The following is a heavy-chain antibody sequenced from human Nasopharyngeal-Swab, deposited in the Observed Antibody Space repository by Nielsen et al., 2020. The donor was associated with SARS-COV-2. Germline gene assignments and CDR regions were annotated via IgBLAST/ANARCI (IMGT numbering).Heavy chain of an antibody. CDR1: GCTFSSYT. Sequence: GESLKISCAASGCTFSSYTMNWVRQAPGKGLVWVASTNAAGTYAHYADSVKGRFTISRENAKHSLDLQMNSLGAEDTAVYYCLRGDSRDVWGKGTMVTVSS. D-gene: IGHD3-22*01. CDR2: TNAAGTYA. CDR3: LRGDSRDV. J-gene: IGHJ3*01. V-gene: IGHV3-21*01.